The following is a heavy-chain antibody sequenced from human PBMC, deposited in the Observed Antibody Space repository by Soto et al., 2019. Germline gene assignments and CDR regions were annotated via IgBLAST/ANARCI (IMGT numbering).Heavy chain of an antibody. CDR1: GFIFGNYM. Sequence: EVQLLESGGGLVQPGESLRLSCAFSGFIFGNYMMTWVRQAPGKGLEWVSTIRDGGESTYYADSVKGRFTISRDNPXXTXXLQMDSLGVEDTAVYYCAPHVHCSGGSCHYDAFDIRGQGTMVTVSS. J-gene: IGHJ3*02. V-gene: IGHV3-23*01. CDR3: APHVHCSGGSCHYDAFDI. CDR2: IRDGGEST. D-gene: IGHD2-15*01.